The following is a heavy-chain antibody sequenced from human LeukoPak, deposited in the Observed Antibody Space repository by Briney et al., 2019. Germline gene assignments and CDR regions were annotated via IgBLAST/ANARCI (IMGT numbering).Heavy chain of an antibody. J-gene: IGHJ4*02. Sequence: SETLSLTCTVSGYSISSGYYWGWIRQPPGKGLEWIGSIYHSGSTYYNPSLKSRVTISVDTSKNQFSLKLSSVTAADTAVYYCASYDSSATAFDYWGQGTLVTVSS. CDR1: GYSISSGYY. CDR2: IYHSGST. D-gene: IGHD3-22*01. CDR3: ASYDSSATAFDY. V-gene: IGHV4-38-2*02.